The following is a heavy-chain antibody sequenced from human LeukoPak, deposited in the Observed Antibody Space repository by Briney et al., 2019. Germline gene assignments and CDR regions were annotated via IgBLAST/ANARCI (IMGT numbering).Heavy chain of an antibody. Sequence: GGSLRLSCAASGFTFSSYGMHWVRQAPGKGLEWVAFIRYDGSNKYYADSVKGRFTISRDNSKNTLYLQMNSLRAEDTAVYYCARVSGSGGSYHRDYFDYWGQGTLVTVSS. D-gene: IGHD1-26*01. CDR3: ARVSGSGGSYHRDYFDY. CDR2: IRYDGSNK. V-gene: IGHV3-30*02. CDR1: GFTFSSYG. J-gene: IGHJ4*02.